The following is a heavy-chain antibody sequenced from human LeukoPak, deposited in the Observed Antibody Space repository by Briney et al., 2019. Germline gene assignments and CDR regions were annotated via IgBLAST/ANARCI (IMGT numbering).Heavy chain of an antibody. Sequence: SETLSLTCTVSGGSISSYYLSWIRQPAGKGLEWIGRIYSSGTNYNPSLKSRVTMSADTSRNQVSLTLSPVTAADTAVYYCARDSGTTGEVKFDPWGQGTLVTVSS. D-gene: IGHD3-10*01. CDR2: IYSSGT. V-gene: IGHV4-4*07. J-gene: IGHJ5*02. CDR1: GGSISSYY. CDR3: ARDSGTTGEVKFDP.